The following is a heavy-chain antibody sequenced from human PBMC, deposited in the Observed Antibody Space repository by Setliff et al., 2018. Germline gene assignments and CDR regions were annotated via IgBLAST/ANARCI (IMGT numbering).Heavy chain of an antibody. J-gene: IGHJ6*03. CDR1: GGSISSGSDY. CDR3: ARAISGWYSAHYYYMDV. CDR2: IYTSGST. Sequence: PSETLSLTCSVSGGSISSGSDYWTWIRQPAGKGLEWIGHIYTSGSTNYNPSRKSRVTISVDASKNQLSLNLRSVTAADTAVYYCARAISGWYSAHYYYMDVWGKGTTVTVSS. V-gene: IGHV4-61*09. D-gene: IGHD6-19*01.